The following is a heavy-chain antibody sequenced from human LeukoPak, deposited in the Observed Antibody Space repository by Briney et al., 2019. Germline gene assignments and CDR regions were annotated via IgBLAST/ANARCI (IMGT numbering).Heavy chain of an antibody. D-gene: IGHD3-22*01. CDR1: GGSLSSYY. CDR3: ARSVSSGYYYVNAFDI. Sequence: SETLSLTCTVSGGSLSSYYWSWIRQPPGKGLEWIGYIYYSGSTNYNPSLKSRVTISVDTSKNQFSLKLSSVTAADTAVYYCARSVSSGYYYVNAFDIWGQGTMVTVSS. J-gene: IGHJ3*02. CDR2: IYYSGST. V-gene: IGHV4-59*01.